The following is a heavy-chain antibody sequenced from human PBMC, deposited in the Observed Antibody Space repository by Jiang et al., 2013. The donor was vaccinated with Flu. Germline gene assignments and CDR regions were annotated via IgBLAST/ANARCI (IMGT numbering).Heavy chain of an antibody. Sequence: GPGLVKPSETLSLTCTVSGGSISSSSYYWGWIRQPPGKGLEWIGSIYYSGSTYYNPSLKSRVTISVDTSKNQFSLKLSSVTAADTAVYYCARHRAAGTLRGYFDYWGQGTLVTVSS. J-gene: IGHJ4*02. CDR2: IYYSGST. CDR3: ARHRAAGTLRGYFDY. CDR1: GGSISSSSYY. V-gene: IGHV4-39*01. D-gene: IGHD6-13*01.